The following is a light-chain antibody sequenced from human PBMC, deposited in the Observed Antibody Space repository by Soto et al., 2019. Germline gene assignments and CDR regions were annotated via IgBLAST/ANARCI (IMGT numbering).Light chain of an antibody. V-gene: IGLV2-23*02. Sequence: QSVLTQPASVSGSPGQSITISCTGTSSDVGSYNLLSWYQQHPGKAPKLMIYEVSKRPSGVSNRFSGSKSGNTASLTISGLQAEDEADYYCCSYAGSSTYVFGTGNKVTVL. CDR2: EVS. CDR1: SSDVGSYNL. CDR3: CSYAGSSTYV. J-gene: IGLJ1*01.